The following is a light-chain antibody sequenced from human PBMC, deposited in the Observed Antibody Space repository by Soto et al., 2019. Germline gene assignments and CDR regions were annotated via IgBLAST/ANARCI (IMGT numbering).Light chain of an antibody. J-gene: IGLJ2*01. CDR3: SSYTGGNARFV. CDR2: DVS. Sequence: QSVLTQPASVSGSPGQSITISCTGSDVGAYRYVSWYQQHPGKAPRLMIYDVSNRPSGVSDRFSGSKSGNTASLTISGLQPEDEAYFFCSSYTGGNARFVFGGGTKLTVL. V-gene: IGLV2-14*01. CDR1: SDVGAYRY.